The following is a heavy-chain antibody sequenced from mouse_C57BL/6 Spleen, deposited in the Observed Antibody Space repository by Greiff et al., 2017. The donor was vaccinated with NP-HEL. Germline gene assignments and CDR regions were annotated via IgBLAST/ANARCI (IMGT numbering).Heavy chain of an antibody. CDR1: GFTFSSYG. CDR2: ISSGGSYT. J-gene: IGHJ2*01. V-gene: IGHV5-6*02. Sequence: EVKLVESGGDLVKPGGSLKLSCAASGFTFSSYGMSWVRQTPDKRLEWVATISSGGSYTYYPDSVKGRFTISRDNAKNTLYLQMSSLKSEDTAMYYCARRYYGSSSLSFDYWGQGTTLTVSS. CDR3: ARRYYGSSSLSFDY. D-gene: IGHD1-1*01.